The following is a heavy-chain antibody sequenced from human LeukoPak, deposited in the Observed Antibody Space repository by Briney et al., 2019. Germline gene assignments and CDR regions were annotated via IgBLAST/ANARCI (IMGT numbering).Heavy chain of an antibody. CDR1: GYTFTSYY. V-gene: IGHV1-46*01. J-gene: IGHJ4*02. CDR2: INPSGGST. CDR3: VKPHYDSGTLLDYFDY. Sequence: ASVKVSCKASGYTFTSYYMHWVRQAPGQGLEWMGIINPSGGSTSYAQKFQGRVTMTRDTSTSTVYMELSSLRSEDTAVYYCVKPHYDSGTLLDYFDYWGQGTLVTVSS. D-gene: IGHD3-10*01.